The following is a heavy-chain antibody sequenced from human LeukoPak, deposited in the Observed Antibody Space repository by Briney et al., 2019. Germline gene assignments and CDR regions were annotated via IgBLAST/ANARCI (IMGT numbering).Heavy chain of an antibody. CDR3: ARDRDGGMTLLRGVPDAFDI. CDR2: FSAYNGNL. J-gene: IGHJ3*02. D-gene: IGHD3-10*01. CDR1: GYTFTAYG. Sequence: ASVEVSCKASGYTFTAYGISWVRQAPGQGLEWMGWFSAYNGNLNYAQKFQGRVTMTTDTSTTTAYMELGSLISDDTAVYYCARDRDGGMTLLRGVPDAFDIWGQGTTVTVSS. V-gene: IGHV1-18*01.